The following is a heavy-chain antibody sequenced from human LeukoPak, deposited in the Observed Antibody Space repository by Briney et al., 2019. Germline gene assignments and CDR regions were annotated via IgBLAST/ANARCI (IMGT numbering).Heavy chain of an antibody. D-gene: IGHD1-26*01. CDR1: EFDFSTHA. Sequence: PGGSLRLSCAASEFDFSTHAMTWVRQAPGKGLEWVSAISISGTKTYYADSVKGRFTISRDNSKNTLYLQMYSLRAEDTAVYYCAKGYSVGATNLNFDYWGQGTLVTVSS. V-gene: IGHV3-23*01. J-gene: IGHJ4*02. CDR2: ISISGTKT. CDR3: AKGYSVGATNLNFDY.